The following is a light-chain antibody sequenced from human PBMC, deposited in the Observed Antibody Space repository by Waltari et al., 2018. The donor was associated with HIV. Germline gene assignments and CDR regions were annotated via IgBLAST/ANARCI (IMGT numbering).Light chain of an antibody. CDR1: SGSVSTSYY. CDR2: STN. Sequence: QTVVTQEPSFSVSPGGTVTLTCGLSSGSVSTSYYPSWYQQTPGQAPRTLIYSTNTRSSGVPDRFSGSILGNKAALTITGAQADDESDYYCVLFMGNGIWVFGGGTKLTGL. J-gene: IGLJ3*02. V-gene: IGLV8-61*01. CDR3: VLFMGNGIWV.